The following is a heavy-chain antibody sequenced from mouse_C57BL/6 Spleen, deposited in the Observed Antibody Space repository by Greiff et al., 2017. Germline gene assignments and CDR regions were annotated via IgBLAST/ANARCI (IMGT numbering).Heavy chain of an antibody. CDR3: TRTPLMVTGYLDY. D-gene: IGHD2-2*01. J-gene: IGHJ2*01. CDR2: IDPSDSET. Sequence: QVQLKQPGAELVRPGSSVKLSCKASGYTFTSYWMHWVKQRPIQGLEWIGNIDPSDSETHYNQKFKDKATLTVDKSSSTAYMQLSSLTSEDSAVYYCTRTPLMVTGYLDYWGQGTTLTVSS. CDR1: GYTFTSYW. V-gene: IGHV1-52*01.